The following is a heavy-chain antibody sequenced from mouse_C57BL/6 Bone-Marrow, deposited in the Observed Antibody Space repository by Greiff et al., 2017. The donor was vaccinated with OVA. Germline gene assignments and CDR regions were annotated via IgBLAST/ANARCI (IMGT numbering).Heavy chain of an antibody. J-gene: IGHJ4*01. V-gene: IGHV1-85*01. CDR3: ARFDYDYYYYAMDY. CDR2: IYPRDGST. CDR1: GYTFTSYD. Sequence: QVHVKQSGPELVKPGASVKLSCKASGYTFTSYDINWVKQRPGQGLEWIGWIYPRDGSTKYNEKFKGKATLTVDTSSSTAYMELHSLTSEDSAVYFCARFDYDYYYYAMDYWGQGTSVTVSS. D-gene: IGHD2-4*01.